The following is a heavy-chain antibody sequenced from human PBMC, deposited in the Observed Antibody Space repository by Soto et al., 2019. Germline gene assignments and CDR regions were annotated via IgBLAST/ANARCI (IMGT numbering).Heavy chain of an antibody. CDR1: GGSISSYY. CDR2: IYYSGST. V-gene: IGHV4-59*01. CDR3: ARVWDREYYFDY. Sequence: SETLSLTCTVSGGSISSYYWSWIRQPPGKGLEWIGYIYYSGSTNYNPSLKSRVTISVDTSKNQFSLKLSSVTAADTAVYYCARVWDREYYFDYWGQGTLVTVSS. J-gene: IGHJ4*02. D-gene: IGHD1-26*01.